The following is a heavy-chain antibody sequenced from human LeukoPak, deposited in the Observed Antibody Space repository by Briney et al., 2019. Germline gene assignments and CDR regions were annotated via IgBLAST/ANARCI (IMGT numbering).Heavy chain of an antibody. CDR3: ATGRVWFDY. CDR1: GGSFSGYY. Sequence: PSETLSLTCAVSGGSFSGYYWSWIRQPPGKGLEWIGEINHSGSTNYNPSLKSRVTISVDTSKNQFSLKLSSVTAADTAVYYCATGRVWFDYWGQGTLVTVSS. CDR2: INHSGST. D-gene: IGHD3-10*01. J-gene: IGHJ4*02. V-gene: IGHV4-34*01.